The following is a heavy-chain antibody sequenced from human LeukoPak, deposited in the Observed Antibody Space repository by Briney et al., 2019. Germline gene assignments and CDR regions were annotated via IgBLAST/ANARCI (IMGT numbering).Heavy chain of an antibody. V-gene: IGHV3-23*01. CDR3: AKSPGRYSSSWYSRVFDY. Sequence: GGSLRLSCAASGFTFSSYAMSWVRQAPGKGLEWVLAISGSGGSTYYADSVKGRFTISRDNSKNTLYLQMNSLRAEDTAVYYCAKSPGRYSSSWYSRVFDYWGQGALVTVSS. D-gene: IGHD6-13*01. CDR2: ISGSGGST. J-gene: IGHJ4*02. CDR1: GFTFSSYA.